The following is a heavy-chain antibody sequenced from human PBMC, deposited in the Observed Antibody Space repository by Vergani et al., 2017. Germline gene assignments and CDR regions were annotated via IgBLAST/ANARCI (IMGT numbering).Heavy chain of an antibody. CDR1: GGTFSSYA. D-gene: IGHD5-24*01. CDR2: INPSGGST. J-gene: IGHJ4*02. CDR3: AREGGYNPPFDY. Sequence: QVQLVQSGAEVKKPGSSVKVSCKASGGTFSSYAISWVRQAPGQGLEWMGIINPSGGSTSYAQKFQGRVTITADESTSTAYMELSSLRSEDTAVYYCAREGGYNPPFDYWGQGTLVTVSS. V-gene: IGHV1-69*11.